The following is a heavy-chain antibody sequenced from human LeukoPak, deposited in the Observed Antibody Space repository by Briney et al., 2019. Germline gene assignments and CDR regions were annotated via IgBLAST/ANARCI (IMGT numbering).Heavy chain of an antibody. V-gene: IGHV3-23*01. D-gene: IGHD6-13*01. CDR3: AKPGIAAAGLNWFDP. CDR2: ISGSGGST. CDR1: GFTFSSYA. J-gene: IGHJ5*02. Sequence: PGGSLGLSCAASGFTFSSYAMSWVRQAPGKGLEWVSAISGSGGSTYYADSVKGRFTISRDNSKNTLYLQMNSLRAEDTAVYYCAKPGIAAAGLNWFDPWGQGTLVTVSS.